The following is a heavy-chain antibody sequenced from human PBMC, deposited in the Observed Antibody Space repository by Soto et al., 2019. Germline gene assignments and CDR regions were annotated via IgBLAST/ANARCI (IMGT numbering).Heavy chain of an antibody. CDR2: FNPDNQNT. D-gene: IGHD3-16*01. J-gene: IGHJ4*02. Sequence: GASVKVSCKVSGYRVTTYGINCVRQAPGQGLEWVGWFNPDNQNTNYAQKFQDRVSLTTDSSTNTAYMELRDLRSDDTAVYYCARVRFGDPFDFWGQGSLVTVSS. V-gene: IGHV1-18*01. CDR1: GYRVTTYG. CDR3: ARVRFGDPFDF.